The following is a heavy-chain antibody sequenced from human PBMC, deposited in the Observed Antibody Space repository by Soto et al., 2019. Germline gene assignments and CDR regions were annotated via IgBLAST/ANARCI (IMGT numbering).Heavy chain of an antibody. CDR3: AKKGYYPSGKINLFDS. CDR1: GYSINSDYY. Sequence: SETLSLTCAVSGYSINSDYYWGWIRQPPGKGLEWIGSVDHGGRTYYSPSLRSRLTIFIDTSKNQFSLRLTSVTAADTAMYFCAKKGYYPSGKINLFDSWGPGTLVTVSS. CDR2: VDHGGRT. J-gene: IGHJ4*02. V-gene: IGHV4-38-2*01. D-gene: IGHD3-10*01.